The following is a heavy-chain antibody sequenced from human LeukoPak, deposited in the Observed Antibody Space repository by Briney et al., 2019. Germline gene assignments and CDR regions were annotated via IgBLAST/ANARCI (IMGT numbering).Heavy chain of an antibody. D-gene: IGHD1-14*01. CDR1: GLSLNNYA. V-gene: IGHV3-23*01. CDR2: SSSSDDGK. CDR3: SRNPTAYNWFDP. J-gene: IGHJ5*02. Sequence: PGGSLRLSCTASGLSLNNYAMSWVRQVPGKGLEWVSASSSSDDGKWYADSVKGRFTISRDNAKNSLYLQMNSLRAEDTAVYFCSRNPTAYNWFDPWGQGTLVTVSS.